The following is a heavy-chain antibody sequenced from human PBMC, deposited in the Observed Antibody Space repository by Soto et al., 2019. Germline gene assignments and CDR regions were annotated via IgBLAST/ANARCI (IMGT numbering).Heavy chain of an antibody. J-gene: IGHJ4*02. D-gene: IGHD6-19*01. CDR1: GFTFSSCT. CDR2: VRRSGA. Sequence: EVQLLESGGGLVQPGGSLRLSCVTSGFTFSSCTMNWVRQAPGQGLEWVSSVRRSGAYYADSVKGRFTISRDNSRSTLYLQMDSLRAEDTAVNYCAKVLTDDNGWYHFDSWGQGTLVTVSS. CDR3: AKVLTDDNGWYHFDS. V-gene: IGHV3-23*01.